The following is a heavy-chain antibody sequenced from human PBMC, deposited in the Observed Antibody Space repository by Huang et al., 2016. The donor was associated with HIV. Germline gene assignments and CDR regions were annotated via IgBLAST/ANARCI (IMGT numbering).Heavy chain of an antibody. Sequence: QVQLQESGPGLVKPSETLSLTCTVSGGSISSHHYSCIRQPPGKGMEWLGIIYYSGSTNYIPSLKSRATISLETSKNHFSLRLRSVTAADTAVYYWARVARGPNWYFDLWGRGTLVTVSS. CDR2: IYYSGST. J-gene: IGHJ2*01. D-gene: IGHD2-15*01. V-gene: IGHV4-59*11. CDR1: GGSISSHH. CDR3: ARVARGPNWYFDL.